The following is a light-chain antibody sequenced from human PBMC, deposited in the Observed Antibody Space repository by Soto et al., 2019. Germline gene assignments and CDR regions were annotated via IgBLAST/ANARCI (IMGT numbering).Light chain of an antibody. Sequence: SVLTQPPSVSGAPGQRVTISCTGSSSNIGAHYDVHWYQQLPGTAPKLLIYGNTARPSGVPDRFSGSRSGSSGSLAITGLQPEDEADYYCQSYDSGVTGSVFGTGTKVTVL. J-gene: IGLJ1*01. CDR1: SSNIGAHYD. CDR3: QSYDSGVTGSV. V-gene: IGLV1-40*01. CDR2: GNT.